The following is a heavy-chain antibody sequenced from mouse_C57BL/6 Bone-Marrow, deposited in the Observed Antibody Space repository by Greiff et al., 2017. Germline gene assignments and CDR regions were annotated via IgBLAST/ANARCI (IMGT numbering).Heavy chain of an antibody. CDR1: GYAFSSSW. CDR2: IYPGDGDT. V-gene: IGHV1-82*01. CDR3: ARADIGDY. Sequence: QVQLQQSGPELVKPWASVTISCKASGYAFSSSWMNWVKQRPGKGLEWIGRIYPGDGDTNYNGKFKGKATLTADKSSSTAYMQLSSLTYEDSAVYFCARADIGDYGGQGNTPTVSS. J-gene: IGHJ2*01. D-gene: IGHD2-14*01.